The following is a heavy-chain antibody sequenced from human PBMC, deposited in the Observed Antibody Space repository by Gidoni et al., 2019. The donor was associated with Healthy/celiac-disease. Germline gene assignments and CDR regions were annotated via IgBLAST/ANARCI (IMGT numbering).Heavy chain of an antibody. CDR1: GFTFGDYA. D-gene: IGHD6-6*01. Sequence: EVQLVESGGGLVQPGRSLRLSCTASGFTFGDYAMSWFRQAPGKGLEWVGFIRSKAYGGTTEYAASVKGRFTISRDDSKSIAYLQMNSLKTEDTAVYYCTRVGPDYSSSSFDYWGQGTLVTVSS. CDR3: TRVGPDYSSSSFDY. J-gene: IGHJ4*02. CDR2: IRSKAYGGTT. V-gene: IGHV3-49*03.